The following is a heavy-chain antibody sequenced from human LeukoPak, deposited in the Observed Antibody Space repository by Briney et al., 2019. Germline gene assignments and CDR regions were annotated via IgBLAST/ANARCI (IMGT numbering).Heavy chain of an antibody. J-gene: IGHJ4*02. CDR2: ISVSGNT. Sequence: GGSLRLSCTASGFTFSSYGMSWVRQGPGKGLEWVSAISVSGNTYHADSVKGRFTISRDSYKNTLYLQMNSLRAEDAAVYYCAKDRVDGSGSQFDSWGQGSLVIVSS. D-gene: IGHD3-10*01. V-gene: IGHV3-23*01. CDR1: GFTFSSYG. CDR3: AKDRVDGSGSQFDS.